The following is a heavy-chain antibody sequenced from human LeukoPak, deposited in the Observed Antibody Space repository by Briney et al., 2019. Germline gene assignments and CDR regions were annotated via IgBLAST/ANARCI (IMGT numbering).Heavy chain of an antibody. D-gene: IGHD5-18*01. CDR3: ARDGGTRLKYSYGYGDY. CDR1: GFTFSSYT. CDR2: ISSSSSYI. J-gene: IGHJ4*02. Sequence: GGSLRLSCAASGFTFSSYTMNWVRQAPGKGLEWVSSISSSSSYIYYADSVKGRFTISRDNAKNSLYLQMNSLRAEDTAVYYCARDGGTRLKYSYGYGDYWGQGTLVTVSS. V-gene: IGHV3-21*01.